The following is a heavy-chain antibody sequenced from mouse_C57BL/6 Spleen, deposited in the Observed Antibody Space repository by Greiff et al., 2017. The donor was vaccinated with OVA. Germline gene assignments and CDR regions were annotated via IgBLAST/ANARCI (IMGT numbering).Heavy chain of an antibody. CDR3: TDSYYLYYAMDY. D-gene: IGHD2-12*01. J-gene: IGHJ4*01. CDR2: IRLKSDNYAT. Sequence: EVHLVESGGGLVQPGGSMKLSCVASGFTFSNYWMNWVRQSPEKGLEWVAQIRLKSDNYATNYAESVKGRFTISRDDSKSSVYLQMNNLRAEDTGIYYCTDSYYLYYAMDYWGQGTSVTVSS. V-gene: IGHV6-3*01. CDR1: GFTFSNYW.